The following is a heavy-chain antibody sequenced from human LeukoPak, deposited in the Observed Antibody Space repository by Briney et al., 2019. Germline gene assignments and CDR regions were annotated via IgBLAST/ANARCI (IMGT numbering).Heavy chain of an antibody. J-gene: IGHJ6*02. Sequence: SETLSLTCTVSGGSISSYYWSWIRQPAAKGLEWVGRIYTSGSTNYNPSLKSRVTMSVDPSKNQFSLKLSSVTAADTAVYYCARDKDCGGLHYGMDLWGQGTTVTVSS. CDR2: IYTSGST. CDR3: ARDKDCGGLHYGMDL. CDR1: GGSISSYY. V-gene: IGHV4-4*07. D-gene: IGHD2-21*02.